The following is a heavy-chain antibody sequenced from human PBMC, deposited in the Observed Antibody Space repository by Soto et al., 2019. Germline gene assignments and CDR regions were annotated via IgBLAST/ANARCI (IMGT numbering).Heavy chain of an antibody. V-gene: IGHV4-34*01. J-gene: IGHJ4*02. CDR3: ARVFKASYYYGSGRSIDY. Sequence: XGTLALTGAVYGGSFSGYYWSGIRQPPGKGLEWIGEINHSGSTNYNPSLKSRVTISVDTSKNQFSLKLSSVTAADTAVYYCARVFKASYYYGSGRSIDYWGQGTLVTVSS. CDR2: INHSGST. D-gene: IGHD3-10*01. CDR1: GGSFSGYY.